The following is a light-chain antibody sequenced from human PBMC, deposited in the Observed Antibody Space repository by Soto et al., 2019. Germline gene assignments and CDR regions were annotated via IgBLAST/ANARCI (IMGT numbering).Light chain of an antibody. CDR1: QSISYW. J-gene: IGKJ1*01. CDR3: QQYSTWWT. CDR2: DAS. Sequence: DIQMTQSPSTLSASVGDRVTITCRASQSISYWLAWYQQKPGKAPNLLIYDASSLESGVPSRFSGSGSGTEFTVTVSSLQPDDFATYYCQQYSTWWTFGQGTKVEIK. V-gene: IGKV1-5*01.